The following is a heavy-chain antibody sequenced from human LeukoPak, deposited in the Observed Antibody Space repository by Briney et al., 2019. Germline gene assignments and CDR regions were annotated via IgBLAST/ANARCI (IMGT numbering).Heavy chain of an antibody. V-gene: IGHV4-59*01. J-gene: IGHJ4*02. D-gene: IGHD5-18*01. Sequence: SETLSLTCTVSGGSISSYYWSWIRQPPGKGLEWIGYIYYSGSTNYNPSLKSRAPISVDTSKNQFSLKLSSVTAADTAVYYCARGSRGYSYTIDYWGQGTLVTVSS. CDR3: ARGSRGYSYTIDY. CDR1: GGSISSYY. CDR2: IYYSGST.